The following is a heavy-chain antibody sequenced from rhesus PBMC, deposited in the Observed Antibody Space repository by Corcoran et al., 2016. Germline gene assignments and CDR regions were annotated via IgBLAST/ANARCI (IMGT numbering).Heavy chain of an antibody. V-gene: IGHV4S2*01. CDR2: IFGSGGST. Sequence: QVQLQESGPGLVKPSETLPLTCAVSGASISRNYWSWIRQAPGKGLEWIGRIFGSGGSTDYNPSLKSRVTSSIDTSKNQFSLKLSSVTAADTAVYYCAKTYSVAAETWGQGVLVTVSS. D-gene: IGHD6-31*01. CDR1: GASISRNY. J-gene: IGHJ4*01. CDR3: AKTYSVAAET.